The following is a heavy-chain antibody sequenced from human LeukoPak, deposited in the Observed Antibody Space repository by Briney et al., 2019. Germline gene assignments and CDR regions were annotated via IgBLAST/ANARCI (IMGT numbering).Heavy chain of an antibody. J-gene: IGHJ4*02. Sequence: PSETLSLTCTVSGGSISSYYWSWIRQPAGKGLECVGYIYYSGSTNYNPSLKSRVTISVATSKNQFSLKLSSVTAADTAVYYCARDLGDCSGGSCYSYDYWGQGTLVTVSS. D-gene: IGHD2-15*01. CDR3: ARDLGDCSGGSCYSYDY. CDR2: IYYSGST. V-gene: IGHV4-59*01. CDR1: GGSISSYY.